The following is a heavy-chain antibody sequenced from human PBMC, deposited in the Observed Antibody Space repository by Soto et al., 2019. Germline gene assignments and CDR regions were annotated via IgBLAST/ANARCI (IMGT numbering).Heavy chain of an antibody. J-gene: IGHJ6*02. CDR1: GFTFSSYG. D-gene: IGHD3-3*01. Sequence: GGSLRLSCAASGFTFSSYGMHWVRQAPGKGLEWVAVIWYDGSNKYYADSVKGRFTISRDNSKNTLYLQMNSLRAEDTAVYYCARGNNYDFWSGYYDYYYYGMDVWGQGTTVTVSS. CDR2: IWYDGSNK. V-gene: IGHV3-33*01. CDR3: ARGNNYDFWSGYYDYYYYGMDV.